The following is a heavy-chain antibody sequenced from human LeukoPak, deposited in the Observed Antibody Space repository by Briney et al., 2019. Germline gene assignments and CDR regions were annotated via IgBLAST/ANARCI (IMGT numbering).Heavy chain of an antibody. J-gene: IGHJ5*02. CDR2: ISGDGGST. V-gene: IGHV3-43*02. CDR1: GLSVVDYA. D-gene: IGHD1-26*01. Sequence: PGGCLRLSFAAFGLSVVDYAIGSVRHAPRKGVGWVSLISGDGGSTYYADSVKGRFTTSRDNSKDSLYLRMNSLRAEDTALYYCAKDTVKVGASRFDPWGQGTLVTVSS. CDR3: AKDTVKVGASRFDP.